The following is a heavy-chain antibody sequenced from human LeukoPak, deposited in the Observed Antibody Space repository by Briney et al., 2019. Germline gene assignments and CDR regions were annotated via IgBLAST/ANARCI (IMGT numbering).Heavy chain of an antibody. CDR1: GGSISSGNYF. CDR2: IYTTGSA. CDR3: ARDLLLNYFEY. V-gene: IGHV4-61*02. Sequence: PSRTLSLTCNVSGGSISSGNYFWSWIRQPAGKGLEWIGRIYTTGSASYNPSLKSRVTISADTSKNQFSLKLSAVTAADTAVYYCARDLLLNYFEYWGQGTLVTVSS. D-gene: IGHD3-10*01. J-gene: IGHJ4*02.